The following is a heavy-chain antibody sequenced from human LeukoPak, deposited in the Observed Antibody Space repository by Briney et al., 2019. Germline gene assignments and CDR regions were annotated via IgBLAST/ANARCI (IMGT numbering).Heavy chain of an antibody. Sequence: GGSLRLSCAASGFTFSSYAMSWVRQAPGKGLEWVSAISGSGGSTYYADSVKGRFTISRDNAKNSLYLQMNSLRAEDTAVYYCARDSLYSYGYGAIDYWGQGTLVTVSS. CDR3: ARDSLYSYGYGAIDY. D-gene: IGHD5-18*01. V-gene: IGHV3-23*01. CDR1: GFTFSSYA. J-gene: IGHJ4*02. CDR2: ISGSGGST.